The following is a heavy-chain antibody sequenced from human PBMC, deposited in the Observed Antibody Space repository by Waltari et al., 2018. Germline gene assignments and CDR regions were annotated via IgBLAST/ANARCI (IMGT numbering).Heavy chain of an antibody. CDR3: ASGLIIPGRFRLGY. J-gene: IGHJ4*02. V-gene: IGHV1-24*01. D-gene: IGHD3-3*01. CDR1: GYHRTELA. CDR2: FDPEDGEA. Sequence: QVQPEQSGAEVKKPGASVKVSGKVDGYHRTELAMHWVRQAPGKGLEWMGGFDPEDGEAVFAQKFQGRLTLTEDTPANTAYMELTSLTSEDTAVYYCASGLIIPGRFRLGYWGQGTLVTVSA.